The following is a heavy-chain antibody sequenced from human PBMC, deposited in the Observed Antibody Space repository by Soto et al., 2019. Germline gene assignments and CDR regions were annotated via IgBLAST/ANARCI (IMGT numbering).Heavy chain of an antibody. D-gene: IGHD3-9*01. CDR1: GGSISSSSYY. Sequence: QLQLQESGPGLVKPSEALSLTCSVSGGSISSSSYYWGWIRQPPGKGLEWIGSIYYSGSTYYNPSLNSRVTISIDKSKNQCSLKLSSLTAADTAVYYCARLEGLATISYYFDFWGQGTLVTVSS. CDR3: ARLEGLATISYYFDF. J-gene: IGHJ4*02. V-gene: IGHV4-39*01. CDR2: IYYSGST.